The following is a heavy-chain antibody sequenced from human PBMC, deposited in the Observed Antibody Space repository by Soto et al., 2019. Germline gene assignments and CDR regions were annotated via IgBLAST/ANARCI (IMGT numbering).Heavy chain of an antibody. V-gene: IGHV3-11*06. CDR3: VRGARGGLFDP. CDR1: GFTFGDSY. CDR2: IIPEGRYT. Sequence: PGGSLRLSCAGSGFTFGDSYMSWIRQAPGKGLEWLAYIIPEGRYTSFADSVKGRFTISRDNAKKSLYLQMISLTAEDAAIYYCVRGARGGLFDPWXQGTLVTVSS. J-gene: IGHJ5*02. D-gene: IGHD6-6*01.